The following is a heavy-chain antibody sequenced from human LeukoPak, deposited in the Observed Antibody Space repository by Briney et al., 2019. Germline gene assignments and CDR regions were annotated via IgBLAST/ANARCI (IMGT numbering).Heavy chain of an antibody. D-gene: IGHD6-6*01. CDR3: ARVYRSSSGYCFDY. CDR1: GFTFSRFW. V-gene: IGHV3-7*01. Sequence: GGSLRLSCAASGFTFSRFWMTWVRQAPGKGLEWVANIQQDGSETYYVDSVKGRFTVSRDNAKNSLYLQMNSLRAEDTAVYYCARVYRSSSGYCFDYWGQGTLVTVSS. CDR2: IQQDGSET. J-gene: IGHJ4*02.